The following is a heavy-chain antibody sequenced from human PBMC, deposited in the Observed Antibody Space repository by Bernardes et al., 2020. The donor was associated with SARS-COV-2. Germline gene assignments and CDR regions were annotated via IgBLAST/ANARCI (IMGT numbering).Heavy chain of an antibody. CDR3: ARTYYYGSGSYFAAFDI. CDR2: INPNSGVT. CDR1: GYTFTGYY. V-gene: IGHV1-2*02. D-gene: IGHD3-10*01. J-gene: IGHJ3*02. Sequence: ASVKVSCKASGYTFTGYYMHWVRQAPGQGLEWMGRINPNSGVTNYAQKFQGRVTITTDTSISTAYLELSSLRSDDTAVYYCARTYYYGSGSYFAAFDIWGQGTMVTVSS.